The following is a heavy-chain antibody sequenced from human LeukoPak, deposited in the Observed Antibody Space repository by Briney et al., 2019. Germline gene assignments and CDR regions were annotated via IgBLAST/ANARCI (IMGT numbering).Heavy chain of an antibody. Sequence: PGGSLRLSCAASGFTFNAYAIHWVRQAPGKGLEWVSLVKGDGVTTYYADSVKGRFTISRDNSKNTLYLQMNSLRDEDTALYYCAKAGIGVVGYFDYWGQGTLVTVSS. CDR3: AKAGIGVVGYFDY. J-gene: IGHJ4*02. D-gene: IGHD6-19*01. CDR2: VKGDGVTT. CDR1: GFTFNAYA. V-gene: IGHV3-23*01.